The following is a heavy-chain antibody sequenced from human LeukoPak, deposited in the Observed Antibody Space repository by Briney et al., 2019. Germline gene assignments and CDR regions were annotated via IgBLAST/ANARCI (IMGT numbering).Heavy chain of an antibody. CDR3: ARLSPLTGAYYYMDV. D-gene: IGHD7-27*01. CDR2: INPNSGGT. J-gene: IGHJ6*03. CDR1: GYTFTGYY. V-gene: IGHV1-2*02. Sequence: ASVKVSCKASGYTFTGYYMHWVRQAPGQGLEWMGWINPNSGGTNYAQKFQGRVTMTRDTSISTAYMELGRLRSDDTAVYYCARLSPLTGAYYYMDVWGKGTTVTVSS.